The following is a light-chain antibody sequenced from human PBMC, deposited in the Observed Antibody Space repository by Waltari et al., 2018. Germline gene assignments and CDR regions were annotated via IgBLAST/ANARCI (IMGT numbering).Light chain of an antibody. J-gene: IGKJ1*01. CDR3: QQYNSSPWT. Sequence: DIQMTQSSCTLSEAVGARVTFTCRASQNVSTWLAWYQQKPGKAPKLQTYRETSLESGVPTRCSGSGSGTESTLTISTLQTDDIAIYYCQQYNSSPWTIGQGTKVENK. V-gene: IGKV1-5*03. CDR1: QNVSTW. CDR2: RET.